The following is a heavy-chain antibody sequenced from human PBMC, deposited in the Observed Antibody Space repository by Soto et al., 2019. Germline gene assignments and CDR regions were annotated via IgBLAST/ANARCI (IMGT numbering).Heavy chain of an antibody. CDR3: ASVLSAVKFRYSFRYYRMYV. J-gene: IGHJ6*02. CDR2: IILIFGTP. CDR1: GGTFSSNP. V-gene: IGHV1-69*06. Sequence: QVKLMQSAAEVRKPGSSVTVSCKASGGTFSSNPISWVRQAPGQGLEWMGGIILIFGTPLYARKILDRVIYTSNRSPNTAFMEWSSLTSGVSALYYCASVLSAVKFRYSFRYYRMYVWGQGTTVTV. D-gene: IGHD3-16*02.